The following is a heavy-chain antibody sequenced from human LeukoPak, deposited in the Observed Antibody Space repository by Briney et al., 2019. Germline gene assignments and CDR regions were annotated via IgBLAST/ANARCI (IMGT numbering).Heavy chain of an antibody. D-gene: IGHD3-10*01. Sequence: GGSLTLSCSASGFTFSSYEMNWVRQAPGKGLEWVSYISGSGGTIYYGDSVKGRFTISRDNAKNSMYLQMNSLRAEDTAVYYCARDEIRSGAFDIWGQGTMVTVSS. V-gene: IGHV3-48*03. CDR1: GFTFSSYE. CDR3: ARDEIRSGAFDI. CDR2: ISGSGGTI. J-gene: IGHJ3*02.